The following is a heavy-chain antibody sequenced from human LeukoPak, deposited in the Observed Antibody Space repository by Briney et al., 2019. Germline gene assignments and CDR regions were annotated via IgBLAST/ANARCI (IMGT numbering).Heavy chain of an antibody. CDR3: ARGGGNLDY. J-gene: IGHJ4*02. V-gene: IGHV4-61*02. CDR2: IYTSGST. Sequence: SETLSLTCTVSGGSISSGSYYWSWIRQPAGKGLEWIGRIYTSGSTNYNPSLKSRVTISVDTSKNQFSLKLSSVTAADTAVYYCARGGGNLDYWGQGTLVTVSS. D-gene: IGHD6-25*01. CDR1: GGSISSGSYY.